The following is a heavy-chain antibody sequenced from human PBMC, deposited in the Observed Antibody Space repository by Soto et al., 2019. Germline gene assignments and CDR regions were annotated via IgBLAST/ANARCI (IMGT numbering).Heavy chain of an antibody. V-gene: IGHV4-59*01. J-gene: IGHJ4*02. CDR3: ARVSAGHFDY. CDR1: GSPISTYY. Sequence: SETLSLTCNVSGSPISTYYWNWIRQPPGRGLEWIGYISYSGYTTYNPSLASRVTISIDTSKSQFSLKLTSMTAADTAVYYCARVSAGHFDYWGQGALVTVSS. CDR2: ISYSGYT. D-gene: IGHD6-13*01.